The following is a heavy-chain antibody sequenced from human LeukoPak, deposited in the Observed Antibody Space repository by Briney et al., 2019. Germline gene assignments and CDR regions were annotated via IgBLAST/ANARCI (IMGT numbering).Heavy chain of an antibody. J-gene: IGHJ6*02. D-gene: IGHD3-10*01. CDR3: ARSSRRSITMVRYYYYYGMDV. CDR2: INHSGST. V-gene: IGHV4-34*01. CDR1: GGSFSGCY. Sequence: SETLSLTCAVYGGSFSGCYWSWIRQPPGKGLEWIGEINHSGSTNYNPSLKSRVTISVDTSKNQFSLKLSSATAADTAVYYCARSSRRSITMVRYYYYYGMDVWGQGTTVTVSS.